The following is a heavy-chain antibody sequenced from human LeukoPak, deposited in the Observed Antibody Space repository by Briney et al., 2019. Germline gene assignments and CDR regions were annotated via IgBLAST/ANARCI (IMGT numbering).Heavy chain of an antibody. CDR1: GYTFTIYD. D-gene: IGHD6-19*01. CDR3: ARGVSSGWYLMAPNWFDP. J-gene: IGHJ5*02. Sequence: ASVKVSCKASGYTFTIYDINWVRQATGQGLEWMGWMNPNSGNTGYAQKFQGRVTMTRNTSISTAYMELSSLRSEDTAVYYCARGVSSGWYLMAPNWFDPWGQGTLVTVSS. CDR2: MNPNSGNT. V-gene: IGHV1-8*01.